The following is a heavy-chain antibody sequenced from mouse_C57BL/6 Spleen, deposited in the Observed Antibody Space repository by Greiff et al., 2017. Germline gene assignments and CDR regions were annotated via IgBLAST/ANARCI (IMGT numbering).Heavy chain of an antibody. J-gene: IGHJ4*01. CDR1: GFNIKDDY. CDR2: IDPENGDT. CDR3: TYGNFLYYAMDY. V-gene: IGHV14-4*01. D-gene: IGHD2-1*01. Sequence: EVQGVESGAELVRPGASVKLSCTASGFNIKDDYMHWVKQRPEQGLEWIGWIDPENGDTEYASKFQGKATITADTSSNTAYLQLSSLTSEDTAVYYCTYGNFLYYAMDYWGQGTSVTVSS.